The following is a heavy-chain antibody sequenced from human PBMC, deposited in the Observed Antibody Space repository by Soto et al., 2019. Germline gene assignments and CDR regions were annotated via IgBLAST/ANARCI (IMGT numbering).Heavy chain of an antibody. CDR2: IIPMFGIV. J-gene: IGHJ5*02. Sequence: SVKVSCKAFGGTFSTSTIYWVRQAPGQGLEWMGRIIPMFGIVNYAQNFQGRVTITADKSTRTAYLELSSLRSEDTAVYYCASGNYCNSATCYSWLDPWGQGTLVPVSS. V-gene: IGHV1-69*02. CDR3: ASGNYCNSATCYSWLDP. D-gene: IGHD2-2*01. CDR1: GGTFSTST.